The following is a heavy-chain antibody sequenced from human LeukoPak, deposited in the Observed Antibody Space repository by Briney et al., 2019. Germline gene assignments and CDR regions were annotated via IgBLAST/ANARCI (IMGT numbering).Heavy chain of an antibody. V-gene: IGHV3-23*01. D-gene: IGHD5-12*01. CDR3: AKGLSGYVPFDY. CDR1: GFTFSIYA. Sequence: RGSLRLAWAASGFTFSIYAMTWVRRAPGNGLEWVSTISVSGAGTYYADSVKGRFTISRDTSKNTLYLQMNSLRVEDTAVYYCAKGLSGYVPFDYWGQGTLVTVSS. CDR2: ISVSGAGT. J-gene: IGHJ4*02.